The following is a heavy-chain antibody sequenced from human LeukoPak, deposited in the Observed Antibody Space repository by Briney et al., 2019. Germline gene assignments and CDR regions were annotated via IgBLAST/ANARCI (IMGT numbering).Heavy chain of an antibody. J-gene: IGHJ4*02. CDR1: GFTLSGYS. V-gene: IGHV3-21*01. CDR2: ISSSSSYI. CDR3: AAGLYGDFSY. D-gene: IGHD4-17*01. Sequence: GGSLRLSCAASGFTLSGYSMNWVRQAPGKGLEWVSSISSSSSYIYYADSVKGRFTISRDNAKNSLYLQMNSLRAEDTAVYYCAAGLYGDFSYWGQGTLVTVSS.